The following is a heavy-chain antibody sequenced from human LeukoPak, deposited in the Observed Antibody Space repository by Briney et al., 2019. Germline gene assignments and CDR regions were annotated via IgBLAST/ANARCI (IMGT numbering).Heavy chain of an antibody. CDR1: GFTFSSCG. Sequence: GGSLRLSCAASGFTFSSCGMHWVRQAPGKGLEWVAVISYDGSNRYYADSVKGRFTISRDNSKNTLFLEMNSLRAEDTAVYYCAKALTSGWYLDAFNIWGQGTMVTVSS. D-gene: IGHD6-19*01. CDR3: AKALTSGWYLDAFNI. V-gene: IGHV3-30*18. J-gene: IGHJ3*02. CDR2: ISYDGSNR.